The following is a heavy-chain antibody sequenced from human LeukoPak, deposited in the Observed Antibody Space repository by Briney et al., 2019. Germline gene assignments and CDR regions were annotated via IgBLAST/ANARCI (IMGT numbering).Heavy chain of an antibody. V-gene: IGHV3-11*01. CDR1: GFIFSDYY. Sequence: GGSLRLSCAASGFIFSDYYMIWIRQAPGKGLDWVSYISSSGNTIYYADSVKGRFTISRDNAKNSLYLQMNSLRAEETAIYYCARVQYSSSSFDYWGQGTLVTVSS. CDR3: ARVQYSSSSFDY. D-gene: IGHD6-6*01. CDR2: ISSSGNTI. J-gene: IGHJ4*02.